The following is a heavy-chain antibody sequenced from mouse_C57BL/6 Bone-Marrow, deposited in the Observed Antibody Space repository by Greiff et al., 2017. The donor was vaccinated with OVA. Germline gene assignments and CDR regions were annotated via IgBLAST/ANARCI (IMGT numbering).Heavy chain of an antibody. Sequence: EVKVVESGGGLVQPGGSLKLSCAASGFTFSDYYMYWVRQTPEKRLEWVAYISNGGGSTYYPDTVKGRFTISRDNAKNTLYLQMSRLKSEDTAMYYCARGGYYYGSRGMDYWGQGTSVTVSS. CDR2: ISNGGGST. CDR1: GFTFSDYY. J-gene: IGHJ4*01. D-gene: IGHD1-1*01. CDR3: ARGGYYYGSRGMDY. V-gene: IGHV5-12*01.